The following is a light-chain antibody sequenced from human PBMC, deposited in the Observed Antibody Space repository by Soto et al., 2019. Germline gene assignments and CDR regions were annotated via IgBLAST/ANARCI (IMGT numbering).Light chain of an antibody. CDR2: RNN. Sequence: QSVLTQPPSASGTPGQRVTISCSGSSSNIGSNYVYWYQQPPGTAPKLLIYRNNQRPSGVPDRFSGSKSGTSASLAISGLRSEDEADYYCAAWDDSLSALFGGGTQLTVL. V-gene: IGLV1-47*01. CDR1: SSNIGSNY. CDR3: AAWDDSLSAL. J-gene: IGLJ2*01.